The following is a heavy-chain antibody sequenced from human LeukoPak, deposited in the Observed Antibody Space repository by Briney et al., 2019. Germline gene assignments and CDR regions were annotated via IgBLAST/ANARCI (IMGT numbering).Heavy chain of an antibody. CDR1: GFTFSSCS. V-gene: IGHV3-48*04. CDR3: ARTLYNWFDP. J-gene: IGHJ5*02. CDR2: ISSSSSTI. Sequence: GGSLRLSCAASGFTFSSCSMNWVRQAPGKGLEWVSYISSSSSTIYYADSVKGRFTISRDNAENSLYLQMNSLRAEDTAVYYCARTLYNWFDPWGQGTLVTVSS.